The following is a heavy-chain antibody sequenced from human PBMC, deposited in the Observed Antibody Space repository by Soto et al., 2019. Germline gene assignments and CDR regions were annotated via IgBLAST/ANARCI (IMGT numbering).Heavy chain of an antibody. Sequence: PSETLSLTCAVYGGSFSGYYWSWIRQPPGKGLEWIGEINHSGSTNYNPSLKSRVTISVDTSKNQFSLKLSSVTAADTAVYYCARSLSFVSGSFFRPRNWFHPWGQGTLVTVSS. J-gene: IGHJ5*02. CDR2: INHSGST. CDR3: ARSLSFVSGSFFRPRNWFHP. D-gene: IGHD3-10*01. CDR1: GGSFSGYY. V-gene: IGHV4-34*01.